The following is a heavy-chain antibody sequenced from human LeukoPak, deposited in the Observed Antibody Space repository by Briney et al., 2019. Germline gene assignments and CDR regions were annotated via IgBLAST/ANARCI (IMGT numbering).Heavy chain of an antibody. Sequence: GESLKISCKGSGYSFTNYWIGWVRQMPGKGLEWMGIIDPGDSDTRYSPSFQGQVTISADKSISTAYLQWSSLKASDTAMYYCARPYYDFWSGYFHFDYWGQGTLVTVSS. V-gene: IGHV5-51*01. J-gene: IGHJ4*02. D-gene: IGHD3-3*01. CDR3: ARPYYDFWSGYFHFDY. CDR2: IDPGDSDT. CDR1: GYSFTNYW.